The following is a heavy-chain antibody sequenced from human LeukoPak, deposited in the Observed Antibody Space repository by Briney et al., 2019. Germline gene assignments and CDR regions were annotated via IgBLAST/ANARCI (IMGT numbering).Heavy chain of an antibody. D-gene: IGHD6-13*01. J-gene: IGHJ4*02. CDR3: AKDDRAYSSSWFDY. CDR1: GFTFSSYA. V-gene: IGHV3-23*01. CDR2: ISGSGGSI. Sequence: GGSLRLSCAASGFTFSSYAMSWVRQAPGKGLEWVSAISGSGGSIYYADSVKGRFTISRDNSKNTLYLQMNSLRAEDTAVYYCAKDDRAYSSSWFDYWGQGTLVTVSS.